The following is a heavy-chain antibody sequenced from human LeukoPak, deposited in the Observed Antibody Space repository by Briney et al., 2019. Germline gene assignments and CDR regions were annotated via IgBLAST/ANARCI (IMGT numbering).Heavy chain of an antibody. J-gene: IGHJ4*02. V-gene: IGHV3-15*01. D-gene: IGHD5-12*01. Sequence: PGGSLRLSCAASGFTFTNAWMYWVRQAPGKGLEWVGRFKSTTDGGTTDYAAPVKGRFTISRDDSKNTLYLQMNSLKTEDTAVYYCARDSGYSGYSDYWGQGTLVTVSS. CDR2: FKSTTDGGTT. CDR3: ARDSGYSGYSDY. CDR1: GFTFTNAW.